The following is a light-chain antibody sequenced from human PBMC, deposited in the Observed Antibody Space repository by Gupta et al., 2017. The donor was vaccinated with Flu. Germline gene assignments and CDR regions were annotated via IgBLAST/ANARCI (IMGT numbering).Light chain of an antibody. V-gene: IGKV1-12*01. CDR3: QQDYSFPRT. CDR1: QGIGNW. Sequence: DTQMTQSPSSVSASVGDRVTITCRASQGIGNWLAWYQQKPGKAPKLLIYAAVNLESGVPSRFSGTGSATDFALTISSLQPDDLATYYCQQDYSFPRTSGQGTRVEIK. J-gene: IGKJ1*01. CDR2: AAV.